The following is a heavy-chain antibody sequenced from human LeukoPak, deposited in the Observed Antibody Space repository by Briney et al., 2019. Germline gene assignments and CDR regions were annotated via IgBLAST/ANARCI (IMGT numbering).Heavy chain of an antibody. V-gene: IGHV4-38-2*01. CDR3: AKVLVGVTKTSEY. Sequence: SETLSLTRAVSSYSISSGHSWGWIRQPPGKGLEWIGSIYHSGITYYNPSLKSRVTISADTSKNQFSLKLSSVTAADTAVYYCAKVLVGVTKTSEYWGQGTLVTVSS. CDR1: SYSISSGHS. CDR2: IYHSGIT. D-gene: IGHD1-26*01. J-gene: IGHJ4*02.